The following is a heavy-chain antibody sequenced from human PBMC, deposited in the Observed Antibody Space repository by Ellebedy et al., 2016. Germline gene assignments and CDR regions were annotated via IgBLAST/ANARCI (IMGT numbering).Heavy chain of an antibody. J-gene: IGHJ4*02. Sequence: GGSLRLSCTASGFTFSYYWMSWVRQAPGKGLEWVANIKQHGSEKDYVDSVKGRFTISRDDAKNSLYLQMNSLRTEDTAFYYCVKGSIAVIATCFDYWGQGTLVTVSS. V-gene: IGHV3-7*03. CDR1: GFTFSYYW. CDR2: IKQHGSEK. CDR3: VKGSIAVIATCFDY. D-gene: IGHD6-19*01.